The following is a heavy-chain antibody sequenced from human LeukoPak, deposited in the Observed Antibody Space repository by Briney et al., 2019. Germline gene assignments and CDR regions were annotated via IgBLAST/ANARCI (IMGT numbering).Heavy chain of an antibody. V-gene: IGHV3-9*03. J-gene: IGHJ3*02. CDR1: GFTFDDYA. D-gene: IGHD5-18*01. CDR3: AKDIGGSYGGDDAFDI. CDR2: ISWNSGGI. Sequence: GGSLRLSCAPSGFTFDDYAMHWVRQAPGKGLEWVSGISWNSGGIGYADSVKGRFPISRDNAKNSLYLQMNSLRAEDMALYYCAKDIGGSYGGDDAFDIWGQGTMVTVSS.